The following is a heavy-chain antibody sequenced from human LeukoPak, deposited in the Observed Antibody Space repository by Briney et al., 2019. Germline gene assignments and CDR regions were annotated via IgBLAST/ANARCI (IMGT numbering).Heavy chain of an antibody. J-gene: IGHJ3*02. CDR2: IYYSGST. V-gene: IGHV4-59*08. CDR3: ARRAYDYYDSSGYQRPSDAFDI. D-gene: IGHD3-22*01. Sequence: PSETLSLTCTVSGGSISSYYWSWIRQPPGKGLEWIGYIYYSGSTNYNPSLKSRVTISVDTSKNQFSLKLSSVTAADTAVYYCARRAYDYYDSSGYQRPSDAFDIWGQGTMVTVSS. CDR1: GGSISSYY.